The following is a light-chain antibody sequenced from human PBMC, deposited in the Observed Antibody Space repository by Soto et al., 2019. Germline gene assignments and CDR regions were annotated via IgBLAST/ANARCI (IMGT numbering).Light chain of an antibody. V-gene: IGLV4-69*01. J-gene: IGLJ2*01. CDR1: SGHSSYA. CDR3: QTWGTGIQV. CDR2: LNSDGSH. Sequence: QSVLTQSPSASASLGASVKLTCTLSSGHSSYAIAWHQQQPEKGPRYLMNLNSDGSHTKGDGIPDRFSGSSSGAERYLTISRLQSEDEADYYCQTWGTGIQVFGGGTQLTVL.